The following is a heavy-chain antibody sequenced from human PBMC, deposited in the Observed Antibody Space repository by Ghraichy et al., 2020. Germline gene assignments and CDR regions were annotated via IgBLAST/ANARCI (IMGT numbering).Heavy chain of an antibody. V-gene: IGHV1-18*01. Sequence: ASVKVSCKTSRSPFITHVTTWDRQSPLQLLKRMGWITTKSGNTQYARKFQGRVTMTTDTSTSTAYLELRSLRSDDTAVYYCARGINWFDPWGQGTLVTVSS. CDR3: ARGINWFDP. J-gene: IGHJ5*02. CDR1: RSPFITHV. CDR2: ITTKSGNT.